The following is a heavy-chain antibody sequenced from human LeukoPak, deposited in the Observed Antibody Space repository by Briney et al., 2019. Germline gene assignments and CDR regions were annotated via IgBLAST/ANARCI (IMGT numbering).Heavy chain of an antibody. CDR1: GFTFSSYD. J-gene: IGHJ4*02. Sequence: GGSLRLSCAASGFTFSSYDMHWVRQATGKGLEWVSAIGTAGDTYYPGSVKGRFTISRDNSKNTLYLQMNSLRAEDTAVYYCAKGGGGITMIVVVLTPDYWGQGTLVTVSS. V-gene: IGHV3-13*01. CDR3: AKGGGGITMIVVVLTPDY. D-gene: IGHD3-22*01. CDR2: IGTAGDT.